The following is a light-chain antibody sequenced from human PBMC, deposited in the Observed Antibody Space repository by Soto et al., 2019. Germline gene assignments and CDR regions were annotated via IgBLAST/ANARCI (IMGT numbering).Light chain of an antibody. J-gene: IGKJ2*01. CDR1: QSISSW. CDR3: QQYNSYTPYA. V-gene: IGKV1-5*03. Sequence: DIQMTQSPSTLSASVGDRVTITCRASQSISSWLAWYQQKPGKAPKLLIYKASSLESGVPSRFSGSGSGTEFTLTISSLQADDFATYYCQQYNSYTPYAFGQGTKLET. CDR2: KAS.